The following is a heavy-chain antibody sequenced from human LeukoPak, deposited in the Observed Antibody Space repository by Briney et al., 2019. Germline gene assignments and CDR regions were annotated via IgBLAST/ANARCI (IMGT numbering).Heavy chain of an antibody. CDR3: ARAPHCSGGSCYPRFVDY. D-gene: IGHD2-15*01. J-gene: IGHJ4*02. V-gene: IGHV3-21*01. CDR2: ISSSSSYI. Sequence: PGGSLRLSCAASGFTFSSYSMNWVRQAPGKGLEWVSSISSSSSYIYYADSVKGRFTISRDNAKNSLYLQMNSLRVEDTAVYYCARAPHCSGGSCYPRFVDYWGQGTLVTVSP. CDR1: GFTFSSYS.